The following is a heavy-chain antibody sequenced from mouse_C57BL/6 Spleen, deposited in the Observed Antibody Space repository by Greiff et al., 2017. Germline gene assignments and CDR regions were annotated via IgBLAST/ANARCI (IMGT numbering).Heavy chain of an antibody. V-gene: IGHV1-26*01. CDR1: GYTFTDYY. J-gene: IGHJ3*01. D-gene: IGHD2-1*01. CDR2: INPNNGGT. CDR3: ALLLLRGFAY. Sequence: VQLQQSGPELVKPGASVKISCKASGYTFTDYYMNWVKQSHGKSLEWIGDINPNNGGTSYNQKFKGKATLTVDKSSSTAYMELRSLTSEDSAVYYCALLLLRGFAYWGQGTLVTVSA.